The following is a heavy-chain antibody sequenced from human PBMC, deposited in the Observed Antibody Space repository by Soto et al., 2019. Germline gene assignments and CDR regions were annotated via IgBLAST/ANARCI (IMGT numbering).Heavy chain of an antibody. V-gene: IGHV4-31*03. CDR2: IYYSGNT. Sequence: SETLSLTCTVSGGSIRTGGYYWSWIRQPPGKGLEWIGYIYYSGNTYYNPSLKSRLTISVDTPKNQFSLRLSSVTAADTAVYFCATNGDYYDSSGPKYFDPWGQGTLVTVSS. CDR1: GGSIRTGGYY. CDR3: ATNGDYYDSSGPKYFDP. J-gene: IGHJ5*02. D-gene: IGHD3-22*01.